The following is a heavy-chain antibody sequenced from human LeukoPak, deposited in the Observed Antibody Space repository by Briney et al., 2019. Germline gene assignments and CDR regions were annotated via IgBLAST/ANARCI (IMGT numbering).Heavy chain of an antibody. CDR2: IYRSGST. Sequence: SETLSLTCSGSNYSISNSLYWGWLRQPPGKGLEWIGSIYRSGSTFYNPSLKSRVTISLDTSKNRFSLKLSSVTAADTAVYFCARGTYGYYMDVWGKGTTVTVSS. CDR3: ARGTYGYYMDV. D-gene: IGHD4-17*01. CDR1: NYSISNSLY. J-gene: IGHJ6*03. V-gene: IGHV4-38-2*02.